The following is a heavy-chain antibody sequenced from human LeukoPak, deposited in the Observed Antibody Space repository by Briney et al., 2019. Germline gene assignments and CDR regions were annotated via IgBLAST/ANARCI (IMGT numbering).Heavy chain of an antibody. V-gene: IGHV4-61*02. CDR1: GGSISSGSYY. CDR2: IYTSGST. J-gene: IGHJ6*02. D-gene: IGHD5-12*01. Sequence: SQTLSLTCTVSGGSISSGSYYWSWIRQPAGKGLEWIGRIYTSGSTNYNPSLKSRVTISVDTSKNQFSLKLSSVTAADTAVYYCARHVEGSGYDWGNYYYGMDVWGQGTTVTVSS. CDR3: ARHVEGSGYDWGNYYYGMDV.